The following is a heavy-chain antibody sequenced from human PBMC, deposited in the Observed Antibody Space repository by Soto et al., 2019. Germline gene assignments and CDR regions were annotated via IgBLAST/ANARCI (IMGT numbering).Heavy chain of an antibody. Sequence: ASVKVSCKASGYTFTSYAMHWVRQAPGQRLEWMGWINAGNGNTKYSQKFQGRVTITRDTSASTAYMELSSLRPEDTAVYYCARDQGGCTNGVCYIFDYWGQGTLVTVS. CDR2: INAGNGNT. J-gene: IGHJ4*02. CDR1: GYTFTSYA. D-gene: IGHD2-8*01. V-gene: IGHV1-3*01. CDR3: ARDQGGCTNGVCYIFDY.